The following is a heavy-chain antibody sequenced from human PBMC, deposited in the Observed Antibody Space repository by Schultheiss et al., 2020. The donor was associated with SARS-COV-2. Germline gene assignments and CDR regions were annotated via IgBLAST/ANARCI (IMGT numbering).Heavy chain of an antibody. CDR2: IYYSGST. J-gene: IGHJ4*02. D-gene: IGHD6-19*01. Sequence: SQTLSLTCAVYGGSFSGYYWSWIRQPPGKGLEWIGYIYYSGSTNYNPSLKSRVTISVDTSKNQFSLKLSSVTAADTAVYYCTKEPLQYAGGWYFIYWGQGTLVTVSS. CDR3: TKEPLQYAGGWYFIY. V-gene: IGHV4-59*01. CDR1: GGSFSGYY.